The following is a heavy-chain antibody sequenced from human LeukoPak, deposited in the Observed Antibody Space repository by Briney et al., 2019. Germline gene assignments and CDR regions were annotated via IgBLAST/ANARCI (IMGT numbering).Heavy chain of an antibody. J-gene: IGHJ4*02. Sequence: GGSLRLSCAASGFTFSSHWMSWVRQAPGKGLEWVANIKQDGSEKYYVDSVKGRFTISRDNAKNSLYLQMNSLRAEDTAVYYCARGPFYNILTGFRGRFLGFDSWGQGTLVTVSS. CDR2: IKQDGSEK. D-gene: IGHD3-9*01. CDR3: ARGPFYNILTGFRGRFLGFDS. V-gene: IGHV3-7*01. CDR1: GFTFSSHW.